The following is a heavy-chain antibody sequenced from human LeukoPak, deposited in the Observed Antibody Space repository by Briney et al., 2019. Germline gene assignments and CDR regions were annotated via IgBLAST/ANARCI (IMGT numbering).Heavy chain of an antibody. D-gene: IGHD3-10*01. V-gene: IGHV3-48*01. CDR1: GFTFSSYS. CDR2: ISSSSSTI. Sequence: GGSLRLSCAASGFTFSSYSMNWVRQAPGKGLEWVSHISSSSSTIYYADSVKGRFTISRDNAKNSLYLQMNSLRAEDTAVYYCARGADNSGSFVILDYWGQGTLVTVSS. J-gene: IGHJ4*02. CDR3: ARGADNSGSFVILDY.